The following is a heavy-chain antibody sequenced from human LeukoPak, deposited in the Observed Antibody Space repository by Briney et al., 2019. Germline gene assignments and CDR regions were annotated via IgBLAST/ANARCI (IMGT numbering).Heavy chain of an antibody. V-gene: IGHV3-21*01. CDR1: GFTFSSYS. CDR3: ASILGYCSSTSCPQPPFDY. Sequence: GGSLRLSCAASGFTFSSYSMNWVRQAPGKGLGWVSSISSSSSYIYYAASGKGRFTISRDNAKNSLYLQMNSLRDEDTAVYYCASILGYCSSTSCPQPPFDYWGQGTLVTVSS. J-gene: IGHJ4*02. CDR2: ISSSSSYI. D-gene: IGHD2-2*01.